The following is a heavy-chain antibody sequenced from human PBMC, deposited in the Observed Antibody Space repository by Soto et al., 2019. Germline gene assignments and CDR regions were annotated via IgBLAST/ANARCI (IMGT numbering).Heavy chain of an antibody. CDR2: IWYDGSNK. V-gene: IGHV3-33*01. CDR3: ARDSEDGVVDY. D-gene: IGHD1-26*01. Sequence: QVQLVESGGGVVQPGRSLRLSCAASGFTFSSYGMHWVRQAPGKGLEWVAVIWYDGSNKYYADSVKGRFTISRDNSKNTLYLQMKSLRAEDTAVYYCARDSEDGVVDYWGQGTLVTVSS. CDR1: GFTFSSYG. J-gene: IGHJ4*02.